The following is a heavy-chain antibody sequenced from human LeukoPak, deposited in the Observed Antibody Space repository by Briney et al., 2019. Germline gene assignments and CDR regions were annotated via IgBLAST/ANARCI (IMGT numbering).Heavy chain of an antibody. J-gene: IGHJ4*02. V-gene: IGHV4-61*02. Sequence: PSQTLSLTCTVSGGSISSGSYYWSWIRQPAGKGLEWIGLIYSSGSTSYNPSLKSRVTMSVDTSKKQFSLRLSSVTAADTAVYYCARTPIYYFDNSGYYNWGQGTLVTVSS. CDR1: GGSISSGSYY. CDR2: IYSSGST. D-gene: IGHD3-22*01. CDR3: ARTPIYYFDNSGYYN.